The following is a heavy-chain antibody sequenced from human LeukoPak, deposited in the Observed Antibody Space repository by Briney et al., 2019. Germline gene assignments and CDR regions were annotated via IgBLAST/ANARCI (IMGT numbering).Heavy chain of an antibody. CDR3: ARGVGRVGSNFDF. J-gene: IGHJ4*02. D-gene: IGHD1-26*01. CDR2: ISASSSAI. CDR1: GFSLGDFA. V-gene: IGHV3-48*01. Sequence: GGSVRLSCVASGFSLGDFAMDWVRQAPGKGLEWVSYISASSSAIFYGDSVKGRFTISRDNAKNSLFLQMDNLRAEDTAVYYCARGVGRVGSNFDFWGQGTLVTVSS.